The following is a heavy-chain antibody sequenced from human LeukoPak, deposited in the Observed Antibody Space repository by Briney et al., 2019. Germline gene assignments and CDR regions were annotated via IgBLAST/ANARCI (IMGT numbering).Heavy chain of an antibody. J-gene: IGHJ4*02. Sequence: ASVKVSCKASGYTFTNYNMHWVRQAPGQGLEWMGIINPSGGSTNYAQNFQGRVTMTRDMSTSTVYMDLSSLRSEDTAVYYCAKPRGFGEYYYFDYWGQGTLVTVSS. CDR2: INPSGGST. CDR1: GYTFTNYN. CDR3: AKPRGFGEYYYFDY. D-gene: IGHD3-10*01. V-gene: IGHV1-46*01.